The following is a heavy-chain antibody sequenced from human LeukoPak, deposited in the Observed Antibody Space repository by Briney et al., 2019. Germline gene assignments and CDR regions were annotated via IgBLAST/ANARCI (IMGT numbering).Heavy chain of an antibody. Sequence: SETLSLTCAVYGGSFSGYYWSWIRQPPGKGLEWIGEINHSGSTNYNPSLKSRVTISVDTSKNQFSLKLSSVTAADTAVYYCARDGASSGYYYVWGNYYFDYWGQGTLVTVSS. J-gene: IGHJ4*02. V-gene: IGHV4-34*01. CDR3: ARDGASSGYYYVWGNYYFDY. CDR1: GGSFSGYY. CDR2: INHSGST. D-gene: IGHD3-22*01.